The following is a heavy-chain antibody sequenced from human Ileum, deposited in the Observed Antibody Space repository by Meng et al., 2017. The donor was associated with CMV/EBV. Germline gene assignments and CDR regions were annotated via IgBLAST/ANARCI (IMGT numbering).Heavy chain of an antibody. CDR2: ISGSGGRT. CDR3: DASDY. Sequence: GESLKISCAASGFTFSSYSMSWARQVPGKGLEWVSTISGSGGRTHYAGSVKGRFTISRDNSKNILYLQMNSLRAEDTAVYYCDASDYWGQGVLVTVSS. V-gene: IGHV3-23*01. CDR1: GFTFSSYS. D-gene: IGHD6-6*01. J-gene: IGHJ4*02.